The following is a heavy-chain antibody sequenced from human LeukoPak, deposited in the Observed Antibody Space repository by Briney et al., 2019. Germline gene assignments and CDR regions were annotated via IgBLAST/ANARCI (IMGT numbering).Heavy chain of an antibody. V-gene: IGHV4-59*01. CDR2: IYYSGST. CDR3: ARDDGVAVFDP. J-gene: IGHJ5*02. CDR1: GDSISSYY. D-gene: IGHD2-8*01. Sequence: SETLSLTCTVSGDSISSYYWSWIRQPPGKGLEWIGYIYYSGSTNYNPSLKSRVTISVDTSKNQFSLKLSSVTAADTAVYYCARDDGVAVFDPWGQGTLVTVSS.